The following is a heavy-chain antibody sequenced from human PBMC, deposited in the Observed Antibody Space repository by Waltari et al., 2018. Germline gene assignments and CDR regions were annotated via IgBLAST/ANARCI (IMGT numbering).Heavy chain of an antibody. CDR3: AREWAGYSGAFDY. CDR2: IGPHNEGT. D-gene: IGHD3-22*01. CDR1: GYTRTGYP. Sequence: QVQLVQSGAEVKKPGDSVKVSCKASGYTRTGYPMHWVRQAPGQGLEWVGCIGPHNEGTHVAQHFQGRVTMTRDTSITAAYMELSRLRSDDTAIYYCAREWAGYSGAFDYWGQGTLVTVSS. J-gene: IGHJ4*02. V-gene: IGHV1-2*02.